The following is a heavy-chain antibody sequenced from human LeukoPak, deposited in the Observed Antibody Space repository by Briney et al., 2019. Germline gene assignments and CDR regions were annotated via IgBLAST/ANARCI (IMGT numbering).Heavy chain of an antibody. CDR2: IYHSGST. D-gene: IGHD3-22*01. Sequence: SETLSLTCTVSGYSISSGYYWGWIRQPPGKGLEWIGSIYHSGSTYYNPSLKSRVTISVDTSKNQFSLKLSSVTAADTAVYYCARTGITMIVVVNYWGQGTLVTVSS. V-gene: IGHV4-38-2*02. CDR3: ARTGITMIVVVNY. J-gene: IGHJ4*02. CDR1: GYSISSGYY.